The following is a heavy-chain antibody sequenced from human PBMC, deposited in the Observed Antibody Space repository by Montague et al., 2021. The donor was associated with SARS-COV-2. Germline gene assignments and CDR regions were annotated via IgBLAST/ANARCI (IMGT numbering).Heavy chain of an antibody. J-gene: IGHJ4*02. CDR3: TRHVHMTWPEPSPGFDY. Sequence: SETLSLTCTVSGDSFSSRTYICGRHRQPPGKGLDWLGRVHYNGRTXYNLSLKSRVTIYVDTSKNQISLRLSSVTAADTAVYYSTRHVHMTWPEPSPGFDYWGQGTLVTVSS. CDR2: VHYNGRT. D-gene: IGHD1-1*01. CDR1: GDSFSSRTYI. V-gene: IGHV4-39*01.